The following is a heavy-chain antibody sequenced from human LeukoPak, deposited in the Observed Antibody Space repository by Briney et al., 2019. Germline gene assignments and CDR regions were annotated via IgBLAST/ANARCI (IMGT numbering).Heavy chain of an antibody. CDR3: ARGARAGYNLEPFDY. D-gene: IGHD5-24*01. V-gene: IGHV4-59*08. CDR2: IHFSGST. Sequence: PSETLSLTCTVSDASISGYYWSWIRQPPGKGLEWIGSIHFSGSTNYNPSLRSRVTISVDTSKNQFSLKLSSVTAADTAVYYCARGARAGYNLEPFDYWGQGTLVTVSS. CDR1: DASISGYY. J-gene: IGHJ4*02.